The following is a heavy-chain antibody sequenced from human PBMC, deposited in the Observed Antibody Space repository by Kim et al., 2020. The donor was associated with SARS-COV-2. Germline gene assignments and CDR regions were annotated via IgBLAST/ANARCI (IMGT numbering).Heavy chain of an antibody. Sequence: YADSVKGRFHISRDNSKNTLYLRMNSLRAEDTAVYYCARVRGYSYSTFDYWGQGTLVTVSS. J-gene: IGHJ4*02. V-gene: IGHV3-30*01. D-gene: IGHD5-18*01. CDR3: ARVRGYSYSTFDY.